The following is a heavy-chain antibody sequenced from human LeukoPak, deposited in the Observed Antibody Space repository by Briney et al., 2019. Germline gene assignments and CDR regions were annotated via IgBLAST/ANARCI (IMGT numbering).Heavy chain of an antibody. V-gene: IGHV3-21*01. Sequence: GGSLRLSCAASGFTFRNYGMHWVRQAPGKGLEWVSSISSSSSYIHYADSVKGRFTISRDNAKNSLYLQMNSLRAEDTAVYYCARNGNSGYDSLDYWGQGTLVTVSS. CDR2: ISSSSSYI. D-gene: IGHD5-12*01. CDR3: ARNGNSGYDSLDY. CDR1: GFTFRNYG. J-gene: IGHJ4*02.